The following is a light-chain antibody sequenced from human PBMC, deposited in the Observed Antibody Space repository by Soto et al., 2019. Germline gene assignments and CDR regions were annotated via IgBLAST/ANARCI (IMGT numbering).Light chain of an antibody. Sequence: EIVLTQSPGTLSLSPGERATLSCRASQSVSSSYLAWHQQKPGQAPRLLFYDASSRATGIPDRFSGSGSGTDFTLTISRLEPEDLAVYYCQQYGSSPYTFGQGTKLEIK. CDR1: QSVSSSY. CDR2: DAS. CDR3: QQYGSSPYT. V-gene: IGKV3-20*01. J-gene: IGKJ2*01.